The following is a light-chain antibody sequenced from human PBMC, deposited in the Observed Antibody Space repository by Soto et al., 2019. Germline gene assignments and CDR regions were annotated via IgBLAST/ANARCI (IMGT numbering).Light chain of an antibody. J-gene: IGKJ4*01. V-gene: IGKV3-11*01. CDR2: DAS. CDR1: QSVNIY. CDR3: QQRSNWRVT. Sequence: EIVLIQSPATLSLSPGERATLSCRASQSVNIYLAWYQQKPGQAPRLLIYDASNRATGIPARFSGSGSGTDFTLTISSLEPEDIAVYYCQQRSNWRVTFGGGTKVDNK.